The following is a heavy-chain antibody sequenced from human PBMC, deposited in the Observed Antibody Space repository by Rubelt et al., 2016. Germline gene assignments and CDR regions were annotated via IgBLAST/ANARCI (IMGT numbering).Heavy chain of an antibody. D-gene: IGHD3-16*01. Sequence: EVQLVESGGGLVQPGRSLRLSCAASGFTFSSYDMHWVRQATGKGLEWVSAIGTAGDTYYPGSVKGRFTISRENAKNSLYLQMNSLRAGDTAVYYCARGTKGVNWFDPWGQGTLVTVSS. J-gene: IGHJ5*02. CDR3: ARGTKGVNWFDP. CDR1: GFTFSSYD. CDR2: IGTAGDT. V-gene: IGHV3-13*01.